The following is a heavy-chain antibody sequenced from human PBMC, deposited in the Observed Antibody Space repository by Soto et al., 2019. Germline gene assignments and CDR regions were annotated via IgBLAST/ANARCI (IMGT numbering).Heavy chain of an antibody. V-gene: IGHV1-45*02. CDR2: ITPFNGNT. Sequence: SVKVSCKASGYTFTYRYLHWVRQAPGQALEWMGWITPFNGNTNYAQKFQDRVTITRDRSMSTAYMELSRLRSDDTAVYYCARALVTYGSGSYHYGMDVWGQGTTVTVSS. CDR3: ARALVTYGSGSYHYGMDV. CDR1: GYTFTYRY. D-gene: IGHD3-10*01. J-gene: IGHJ6*02.